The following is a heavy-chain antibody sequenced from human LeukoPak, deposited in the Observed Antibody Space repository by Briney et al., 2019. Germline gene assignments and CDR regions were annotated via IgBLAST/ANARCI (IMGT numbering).Heavy chain of an antibody. J-gene: IGHJ6*02. Sequence: ASVKVSCKASGYTFTDYYLHWVRQAPGQGLEWMGWINPNSGGTNYAQKFQGRVTMTRDTSISTVYMELSRQRSDDTAVYYCVSLGATTIYYYGMDVWGQGTTVSVSS. CDR1: GYTFTDYY. D-gene: IGHD1-26*01. CDR3: VSLGATTIYYYGMDV. V-gene: IGHV1-2*02. CDR2: INPNSGGT.